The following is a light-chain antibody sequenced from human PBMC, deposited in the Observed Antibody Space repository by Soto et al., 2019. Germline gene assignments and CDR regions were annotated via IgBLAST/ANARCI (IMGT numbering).Light chain of an antibody. V-gene: IGKV3-11*01. CDR1: PSVSSY. Sequence: EIVLTQSPATLSLSPGERATLSCRASPSVSSYLDWYQQKPGQAPRLLIYDASNRATGIPARFSGSGSGTDFTLTISSLEPEDFAVYYCQQRSNWPPMYTFGQGTKLEIK. CDR3: QQRSNWPPMYT. CDR2: DAS. J-gene: IGKJ2*01.